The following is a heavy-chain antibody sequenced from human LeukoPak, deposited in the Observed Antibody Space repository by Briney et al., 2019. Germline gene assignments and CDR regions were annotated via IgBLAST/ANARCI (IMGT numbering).Heavy chain of an antibody. Sequence: GGSLRLSCAASGFTFSSYAMSWVRQAPGKGLEWVSAISGSGGSTYYADSVKGRFTISRDNSKNTLYLQMNSLRAEDTAVYYCAKDSVTLGYCSGGSCTRGAFDIWGQGTMVTVSS. D-gene: IGHD2-15*01. CDR2: ISGSGGST. CDR1: GFTFSSYA. V-gene: IGHV3-23*01. J-gene: IGHJ3*02. CDR3: AKDSVTLGYCSGGSCTRGAFDI.